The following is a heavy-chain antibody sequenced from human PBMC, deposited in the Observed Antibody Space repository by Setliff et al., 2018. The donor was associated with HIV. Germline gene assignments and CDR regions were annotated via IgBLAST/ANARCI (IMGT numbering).Heavy chain of an antibody. CDR3: ATLKMATIYRDFDY. CDR2: INHSGST. D-gene: IGHD5-12*01. CDR1: GGSFSGYY. Sequence: PSETLSLTCAVFGGSFSGYYWSWIRQPPGKGLEWIGEINHSGSTDYNPSLKSRVTISVDISKNQFSLKLTSVTAADTAMYYCATLKMATIYRDFDYWGQGTLVTVSS. J-gene: IGHJ4*02. V-gene: IGHV4-34*01.